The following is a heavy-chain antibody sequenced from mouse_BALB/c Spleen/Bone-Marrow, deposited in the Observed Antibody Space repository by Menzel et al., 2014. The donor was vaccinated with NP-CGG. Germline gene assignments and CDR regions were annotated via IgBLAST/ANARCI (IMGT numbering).Heavy chain of an antibody. J-gene: IGHJ4*01. V-gene: IGHV1-14*01. CDR2: INPYNDGT. CDR3: ARRRYPYAMDY. Sequence: EVHLVESGPELVKPGASVKMSCKASGYTFTSYVIHWVKQKPGQGLDWIGYINPYNDGTKYNEKFKGKATLTSDKSSRTAYMNLSSLTSEDSAVYYCARRRYPYAMDYWGQGTSVTVSS. D-gene: IGHD2-12*01. CDR1: GYTFTSYV.